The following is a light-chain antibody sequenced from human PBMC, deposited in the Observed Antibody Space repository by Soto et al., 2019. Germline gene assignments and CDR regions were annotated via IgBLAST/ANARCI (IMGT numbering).Light chain of an antibody. J-gene: IGLJ2*01. CDR2: RNN. CDR1: SSNIGSNY. V-gene: IGLV1-47*01. Sequence: QSVLTQPPSASGTPGQRVTISCSGSSSNIGSNYVYWYQQFPGTAPKLLIYRNNQRPSGVPDRFSGSKSGTSASLAISGLRSEDEADYYCAAWDDSLSVYVVFGGGTKLTVL. CDR3: AAWDDSLSVYVV.